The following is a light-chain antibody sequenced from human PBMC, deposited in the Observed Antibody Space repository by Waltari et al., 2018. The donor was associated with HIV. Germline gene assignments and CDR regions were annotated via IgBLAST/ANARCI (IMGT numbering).Light chain of an antibody. CDR1: QAISTY. J-gene: IGKJ3*01. Sequence: IQVTQSPSSLSASLGDRVVITCRASQAISTYLNWYQQKAGKAPVLLVYSASTLQSGAPARFRGSGSGRDFTLSISGLQPEDFATYFCQQSYESPFNFGPGTK. CDR3: QQSYESPFN. CDR2: SAS. V-gene: IGKV1-39*01.